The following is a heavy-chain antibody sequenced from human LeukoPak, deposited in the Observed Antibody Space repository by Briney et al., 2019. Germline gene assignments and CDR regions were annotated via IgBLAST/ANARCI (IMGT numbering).Heavy chain of an antibody. CDR2: ISGNGGST. CDR1: GFTFRTYA. CDR3: VLSSVGGTGAWDY. Sequence: GGSLRLPCSASGFTFRTYAMHWVRQAPGKGLEYVSSISGNGGSTYYADSVKGRFTISRDNSENTLYLRMSSLRPEDTAVYYCVLSSVGGTGAWDYWGQGTLVTVSS. J-gene: IGHJ4*02. V-gene: IGHV3-64D*09. D-gene: IGHD6-19*01.